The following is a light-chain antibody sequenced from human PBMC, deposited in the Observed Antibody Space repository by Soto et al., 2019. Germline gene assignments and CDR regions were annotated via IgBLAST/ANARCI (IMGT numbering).Light chain of an antibody. CDR1: SSDVGSYNL. CDR2: EGS. Sequence: QSALTQPASVSGSPGQSITISCTGTSSDVGSYNLVSWYQQHPGKAPKLMIYEGSKRPSGVSNRFSGSKSGNTASLTISGLQAENEDDYHPCYYGVSSPVLFGGGPKVTVL. V-gene: IGLV2-23*01. J-gene: IGLJ2*01. CDR3: CYYGVSSPVL.